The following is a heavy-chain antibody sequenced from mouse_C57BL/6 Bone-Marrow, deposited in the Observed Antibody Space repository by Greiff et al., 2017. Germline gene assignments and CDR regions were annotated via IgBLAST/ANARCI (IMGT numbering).Heavy chain of an antibody. D-gene: IGHD1-1*01. Sequence: EVKLMESGGGLVQPGGSLTLSCAASGFTFSDYGMAWVRQAPRKGPEWVAFISNLAYSIYYADTVTGRFTISRENAKNTLYLEMSSLRSEDTAMYYCARASSSLWYFEVWGTVTTVTVSS. J-gene: IGHJ1*03. CDR3: ARASSSLWYFEV. CDR2: ISNLAYSI. V-gene: IGHV5-15*01. CDR1: GFTFSDYG.